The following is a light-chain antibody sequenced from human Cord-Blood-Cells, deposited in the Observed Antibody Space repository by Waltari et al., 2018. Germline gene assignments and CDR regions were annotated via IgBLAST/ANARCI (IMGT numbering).Light chain of an antibody. CDR3: YSTDSSGNHRV. CDR2: EDS. Sequence: SYELTQPPSVSVSPGQTARLTCPGDALPKKYAYLYKQKSGQAPVLVIYEDSKRPPGTPERFSGSSSGTMATLTISGAQVEDEADYYCYSTDSSGNHRVFGGGTKLTVL. V-gene: IGLV3-10*01. J-gene: IGLJ3*02. CDR1: ALPKKY.